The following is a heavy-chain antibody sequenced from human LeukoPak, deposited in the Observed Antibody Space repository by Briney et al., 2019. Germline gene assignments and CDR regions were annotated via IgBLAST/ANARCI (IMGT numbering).Heavy chain of an antibody. J-gene: IGHJ4*02. D-gene: IGHD3-10*01. V-gene: IGHV3-21*04. CDR1: GFTFSSYS. CDR2: ISSSSSYI. Sequence: GGPLRLSCAASGFTFSSYSMNWVRQAPGKGLEWVSSISSSSSYIYYADSVKGRFTISRDNAKNLLFLQMNSLRPEDTALYYCAKARSRIGLVREVFHYWGQGTLVTVSS. CDR3: AKARSRIGLVREVFHY.